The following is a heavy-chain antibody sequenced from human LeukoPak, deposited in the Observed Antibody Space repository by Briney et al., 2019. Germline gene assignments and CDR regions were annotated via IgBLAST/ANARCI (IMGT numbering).Heavy chain of an antibody. Sequence: SETLSLTCAVSGYSISSGYYWGWIRQPPGKGLEWIGSIDHSGSTYYKPTLKSRVTISVDTSKNQFSLKLSSVTAADTAVYYCARDRDYGSGSYYDYWGQGTLVTVSS. V-gene: IGHV4-38-2*02. CDR3: ARDRDYGSGSYYDY. D-gene: IGHD3-10*01. CDR1: GYSISSGYY. J-gene: IGHJ4*02. CDR2: IDHSGST.